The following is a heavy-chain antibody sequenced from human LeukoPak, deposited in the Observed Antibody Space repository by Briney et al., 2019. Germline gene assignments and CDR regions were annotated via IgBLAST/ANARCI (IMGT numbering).Heavy chain of an antibody. CDR3: ARGNSLGATPEGY. Sequence: SETLSLTCTVSGGSVSSETYYWSWIRQPPGKGLGWIGYISYSGSTNYNPSLKSRVTISADTSKNQFSLKVISVTAADTAVYFCARGNSLGATPEGYWGQGTLVTVSS. CDR2: ISYSGST. D-gene: IGHD1-26*01. J-gene: IGHJ4*02. CDR1: GGSVSSETYY. V-gene: IGHV4-61*01.